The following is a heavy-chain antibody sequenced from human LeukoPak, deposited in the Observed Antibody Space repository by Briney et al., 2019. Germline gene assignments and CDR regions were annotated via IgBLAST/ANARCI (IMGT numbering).Heavy chain of an antibody. J-gene: IGHJ6*02. CDR3: ARGGAPLTGYYKGYYGMDV. V-gene: IGHV4-4*02. D-gene: IGHD3-9*01. Sequence: PSETLSLTCTVSGDSINSLDLWSWVRQPPGKGLEWIGEMYLSGTTHSNPSVKSRVTISVDTSKNQSSLKLSSVTAADTAVYYCARGGAPLTGYYKGYYGMDVWGQGTTVTVSS. CDR2: MYLSGTT. CDR1: GDSINSLDL.